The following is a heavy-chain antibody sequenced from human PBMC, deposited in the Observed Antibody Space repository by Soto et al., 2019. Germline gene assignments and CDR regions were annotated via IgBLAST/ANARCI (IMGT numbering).Heavy chain of an antibody. J-gene: IGHJ6*02. CDR1: GFAFSNNV. Sequence: EVQLLESGGGLGQLGGSLRLSCAASGFAFSNNVMSWVRQAPGKGLEWVSVISGSGGSTYYADSVKGRFTISRDNSKNTLYLQMNSLRVEDTAVYYCAKELRAGTDYYYYGMDVWGQGTTVTVSS. V-gene: IGHV3-23*01. D-gene: IGHD6-19*01. CDR3: AKELRAGTDYYYYGMDV. CDR2: ISGSGGST.